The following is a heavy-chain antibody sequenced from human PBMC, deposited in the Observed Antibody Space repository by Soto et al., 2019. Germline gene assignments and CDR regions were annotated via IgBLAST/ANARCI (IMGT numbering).Heavy chain of an antibody. V-gene: IGHV3-23*01. CDR1: GFTFSNYA. CDR3: AITSGITVTGPDY. J-gene: IGHJ4*02. D-gene: IGHD6-19*01. Sequence: GGSLRLSCAASGFTFSNYAISWVRQAPWKGMEWVSAISGDSGSTYYADSVKGRFTISRDNSKNSLYLQMNSLRADDTAVYYCAITSGITVTGPDYWGQGTLVTFSS. CDR2: ISGDSGST.